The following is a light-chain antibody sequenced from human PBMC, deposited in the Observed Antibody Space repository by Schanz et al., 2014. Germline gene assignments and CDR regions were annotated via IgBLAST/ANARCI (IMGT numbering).Light chain of an antibody. CDR1: QSVSSY. CDR2: EAS. CDR3: QQRSNWLIT. J-gene: IGKJ5*01. V-gene: IGKV3-11*01. Sequence: EIVLTQSPPTLSLSPGERATLSCRASQSVSSYLAWYQQKPGQAPRLLIYEASNRATGIPARFSGSGSGTDFTLTISSLEPEDFAVYYCQQRSNWLITFGQGTRLEIK.